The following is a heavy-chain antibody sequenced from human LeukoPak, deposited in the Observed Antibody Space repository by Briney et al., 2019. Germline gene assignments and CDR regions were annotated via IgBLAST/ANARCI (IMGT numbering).Heavy chain of an antibody. V-gene: IGHV4-38-2*02. Sequence: SETLSLTCSVSGYSISSGYYWGWIRQPPGKGLEWIGSIYQSGSTYYNPSLKSRVTISVDTSKNQSSLKLSPVTAADTAVYFCARLAWGRLDYWGQGTLVTVSS. J-gene: IGHJ4*02. CDR3: ARLAWGRLDY. CDR1: GYSISSGYY. CDR2: IYQSGST. D-gene: IGHD7-27*01.